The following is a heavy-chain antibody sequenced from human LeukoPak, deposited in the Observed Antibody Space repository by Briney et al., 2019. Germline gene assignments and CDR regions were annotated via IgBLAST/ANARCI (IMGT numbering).Heavy chain of an antibody. CDR2: IRYDGSNK. J-gene: IGHJ6*03. D-gene: IGHD2-2*01. CDR3: AKDSPAALYYYYMDV. V-gene: IGHV3-30*02. Sequence: GGSLRLSCAASGFTFSSYGMHWVRQAPGKGLEWVAFIRYDGSNKYYADSVKGRFTISRDNSKNTLYLQMNSLRAEDTAVYYCAKDSPAALYYYYMDVWGKGTTVTVSS. CDR1: GFTFSSYG.